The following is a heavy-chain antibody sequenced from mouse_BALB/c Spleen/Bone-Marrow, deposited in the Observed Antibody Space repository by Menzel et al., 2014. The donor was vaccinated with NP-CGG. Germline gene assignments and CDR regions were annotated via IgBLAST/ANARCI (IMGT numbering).Heavy chain of an antibody. D-gene: IGHD1-1*01. CDR3: ARLLYYGYFDS. CDR1: GFDFSRYW. J-gene: IGHJ2*01. V-gene: IGHV4-1*02. Sequence: EVHLVESGGGLVQPGRSLKLSCAASGFDFSRYWMSWVRQAPGKGLEWIGEINPDSSTINYTPSLKDKFIISRDNAENTLYLQMSKVRSEDTALYYCARLLYYGYFDSWGQGTTLTVSS. CDR2: INPDSSTI.